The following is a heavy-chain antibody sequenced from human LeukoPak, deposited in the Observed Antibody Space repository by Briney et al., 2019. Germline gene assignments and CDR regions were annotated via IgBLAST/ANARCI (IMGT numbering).Heavy chain of an antibody. V-gene: IGHV1-2*02. J-gene: IGHJ4*02. Sequence: ASVKVSCKASGYTFTGYYMHWVRQAPGQGLEWMGWINPNSGGTNYAQKFQDRVTMTRDTSISTACMELSRLKSDDTAVYYCAREHPSGGYLRDPYPFDYWGQGILVTVSS. CDR3: AREHPSGGYLRDPYPFDY. D-gene: IGHD3-10*01. CDR2: INPNSGGT. CDR1: GYTFTGYY.